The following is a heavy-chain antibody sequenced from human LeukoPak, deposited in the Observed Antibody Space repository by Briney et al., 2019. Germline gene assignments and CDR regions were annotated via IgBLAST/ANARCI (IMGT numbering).Heavy chain of an antibody. CDR3: ARGVSMVYAMD. J-gene: IGHJ4*02. D-gene: IGHD2-8*01. V-gene: IGHV4-39*07. Sequence: PSETLSLTCTVSGGSISSSSYYWGWIRQPPGKGLEWIGEINHSGSTNYNPSLKSRVTISVDTSKNQFSLKLSSVTAADTAVYYCARGVSMVYAMDWGQGTLVTVSS. CDR2: INHSGST. CDR1: GGSISSSSYY.